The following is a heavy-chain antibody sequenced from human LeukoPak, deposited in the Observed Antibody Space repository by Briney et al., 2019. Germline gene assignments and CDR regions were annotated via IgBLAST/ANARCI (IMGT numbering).Heavy chain of an antibody. D-gene: IGHD2-21*01. CDR2: INHSGST. Sequence: PSETLSLTCAVYGGSFSGYYWSWIRQPPGKGLEWIGEINHSGSTNYNPSLKSRVTISVDTSKNQFFLKLSSVTAADTAVYYCARAVVVIAPPDYWGQGTLVTVSS. CDR1: GGSFSGYY. CDR3: ARAVVVIAPPDY. J-gene: IGHJ4*02. V-gene: IGHV4-34*01.